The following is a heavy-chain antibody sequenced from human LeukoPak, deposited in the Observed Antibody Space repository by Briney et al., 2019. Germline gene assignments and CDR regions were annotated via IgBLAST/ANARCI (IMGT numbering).Heavy chain of an antibody. D-gene: IGHD6-19*01. V-gene: IGHV3-30-3*01. CDR3: ARGLANFDH. J-gene: IGHJ4*02. Sequence: PGRSLRLSCAASGFSFSTYGMNWVRQAPGKGLEWVAVISYDGSKKYYADAVKGRFTISRDNSKNTLDLQMNSLRVEDTAVYYCARGLANFDHWGQGTLVTVSA. CDR1: GFSFSTYG. CDR2: ISYDGSKK.